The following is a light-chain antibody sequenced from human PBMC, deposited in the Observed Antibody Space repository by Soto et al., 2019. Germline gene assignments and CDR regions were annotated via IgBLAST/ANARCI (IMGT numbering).Light chain of an antibody. Sequence: EIVLTQSPGTLSLSSGQRATLSCRASQSLSSSFLAWYQQKPGRAPRLLIYGASSRAAGVPDRFSGSWSGTDFTLTISSLEPEDFAVYFCHQFATSRTFGQGTKVDMK. V-gene: IGKV3-20*01. CDR3: HQFATSRT. CDR1: QSLSSSF. CDR2: GAS. J-gene: IGKJ1*01.